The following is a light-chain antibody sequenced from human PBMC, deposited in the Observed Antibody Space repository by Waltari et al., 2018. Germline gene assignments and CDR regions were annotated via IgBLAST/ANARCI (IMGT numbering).Light chain of an antibody. CDR2: GNN. Sequence: QSVLTQPPSVSGAPGQRVTNACTGSSSHIGAGFDVHWYQQLPGTAPKLLIFGNNNRPSGVPDRFSGSKSGTSASLAITGLQAEDEADYYCQSYDSSLFVVFGGGTKLTVL. V-gene: IGLV1-40*01. J-gene: IGLJ2*01. CDR1: SSHIGAGFD. CDR3: QSYDSSLFVV.